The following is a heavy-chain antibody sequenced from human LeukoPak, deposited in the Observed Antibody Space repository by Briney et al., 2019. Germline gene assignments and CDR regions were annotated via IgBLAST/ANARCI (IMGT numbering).Heavy chain of an antibody. D-gene: IGHD6-6*01. V-gene: IGHV4-59*01. J-gene: IGHJ6*03. CDR1: GGSISSYY. CDR3: ARHIAARLASGYYYYMDV. Sequence: SETLSITCTVSGGSISSYYWSWIRQPPGKGLEYIGDIYYRGSTNYNPSLKSRVTMSLEMSKNQFSLKLSSVTAADTAVYYCARHIAARLASGYYYYMDVWGKGTTVTVSS. CDR2: IYYRGST.